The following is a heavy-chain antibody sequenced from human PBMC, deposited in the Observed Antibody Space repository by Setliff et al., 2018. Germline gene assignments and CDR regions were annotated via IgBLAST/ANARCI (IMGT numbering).Heavy chain of an antibody. D-gene: IGHD1-1*01. V-gene: IGHV4-61*09. CDR3: ASRTTGPGGWFDY. Sequence: SETLSLTCNVSGASISSGSHYWSWIRQSAGEKPTWIGHVYSTGSTNYNPSFESRVSISVDKSNNQFSLKMTSVTAADTAIYYCASRTTGPGGWFDYWGQGALVTVSS. J-gene: IGHJ5*01. CDR2: VYSTGST. CDR1: GASISSGSHY.